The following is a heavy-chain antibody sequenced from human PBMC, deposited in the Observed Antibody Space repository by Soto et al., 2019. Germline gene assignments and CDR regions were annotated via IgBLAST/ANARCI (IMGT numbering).Heavy chain of an antibody. J-gene: IGHJ4*02. V-gene: IGHV3-30*18. CDR1: GFTFSSYG. CDR2: ISYDGSNK. CDR3: AKDPGGYGDYVLDY. D-gene: IGHD4-17*01. Sequence: PGGSLRLSCAASGFTFSSYGMHWVRQAPGKGLEWVAVISYDGSNKYYADSVKGRFTISRDNSKNTLYLQMNSLRAEDTAVYYCAKDPGGYGDYVLDYWGQGTLVTVSP.